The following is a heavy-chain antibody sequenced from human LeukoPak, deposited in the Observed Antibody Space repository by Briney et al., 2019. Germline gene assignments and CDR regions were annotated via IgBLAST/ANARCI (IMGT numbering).Heavy chain of an antibody. J-gene: IGHJ4*02. Sequence: ASVKVSCKASGGTFSSYAISWVRQAPGQGLEWMGGIIPIFGTANYAQKFQGRVTITADESTSTAYMELSSLRSEDTAAYYCARAAVCYYDSSGYCHYSFDYWGQGTLVTVSS. CDR1: GGTFSSYA. CDR2: IIPIFGTA. D-gene: IGHD3-22*01. CDR3: ARAAVCYYDSSGYCHYSFDY. V-gene: IGHV1-69*13.